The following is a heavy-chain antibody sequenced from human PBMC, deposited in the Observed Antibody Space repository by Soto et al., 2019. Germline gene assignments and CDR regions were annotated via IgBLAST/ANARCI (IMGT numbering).Heavy chain of an antibody. D-gene: IGHD3-9*01. CDR2: ISAYNGNT. Sequence: QVQLVQSGAEVKKPGASVKVSCKASGYTFTSYGISWVRQAPGQGREWMGWISAYNGNTNYAQKRKTRVTMTTDTTTSPAYMELRRLRSDDTAVYYCARDPGFRSDYWGQGTLVTVSS. CDR3: ARDPGFRSDY. J-gene: IGHJ4*02. CDR1: GYTFTSYG. V-gene: IGHV1-18*01.